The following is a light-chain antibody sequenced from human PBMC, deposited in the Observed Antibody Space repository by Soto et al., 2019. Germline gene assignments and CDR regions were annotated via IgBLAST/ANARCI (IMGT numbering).Light chain of an antibody. J-gene: IGKJ1*01. V-gene: IGKV3-20*01. Sequence: VLTHSPGTLSLSPGERATLSCRASLTVSRNYLAWYQQKAGQAPRLVIYGASNRATGIPDRFSASGSGTDFTLTISRLEPEDFAVYYCQQYSKSPLTFGQGTKVDIK. CDR3: QQYSKSPLT. CDR2: GAS. CDR1: LTVSRNY.